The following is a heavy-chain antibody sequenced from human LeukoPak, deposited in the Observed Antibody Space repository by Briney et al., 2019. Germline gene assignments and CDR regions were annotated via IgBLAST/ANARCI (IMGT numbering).Heavy chain of an antibody. CDR2: ISGSGGST. CDR1: GFTFSSYA. Sequence: GGSLRLSCAASGFTFSSYAMSWVRQAPGKGLEWVSAISGSGGSTYYADSVKGRFTISRDNSKNALYLQMNSLRAEDTAVYYCAKDPAPRWGFDYWGQGTLVTVSS. V-gene: IGHV3-23*01. J-gene: IGHJ4*02. D-gene: IGHD1-26*01. CDR3: AKDPAPRWGFDY.